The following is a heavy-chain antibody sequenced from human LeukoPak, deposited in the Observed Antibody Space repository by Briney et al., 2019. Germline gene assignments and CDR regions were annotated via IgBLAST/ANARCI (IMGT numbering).Heavy chain of an antibody. CDR3: ARDPVDIVATIGINWFDP. V-gene: IGHV4-39*07. J-gene: IGHJ5*02. D-gene: IGHD5-12*01. CDR1: GGSISSISYY. Sequence: SETLSLTCTVSGGSISSISYYWGWIRQPPGKGLEWIGSICYSGSTYYNPSLRSRVTISVDTSKNQFSLKLSSVTAADTAVYYCARDPVDIVATIGINWFDPWGQGTLVTVSS. CDR2: ICYSGST.